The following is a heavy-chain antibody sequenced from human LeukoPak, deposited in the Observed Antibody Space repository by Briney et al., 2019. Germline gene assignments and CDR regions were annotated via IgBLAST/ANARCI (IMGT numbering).Heavy chain of an antibody. CDR2: HFASNK. D-gene: IGHD6-6*01. J-gene: IGHJ5*02. Sequence: GGSLRLSCVTSGFISSSYGIHWVRQAPGKGLEWGAWHFASNKYYAESVRGRFTMSRDNSKSTLYLQMNSLRAEDTALYYCVKASSSSPQYNWFDAWGQGTLVTVSS. V-gene: IGHV3-30*02. CDR1: GFISSSYG. CDR3: VKASSSSPQYNWFDA.